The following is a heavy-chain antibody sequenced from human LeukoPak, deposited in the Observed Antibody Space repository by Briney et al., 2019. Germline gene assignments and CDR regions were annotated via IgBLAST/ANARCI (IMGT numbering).Heavy chain of an antibody. CDR2: INHSGST. CDR1: GGSFSGYY. J-gene: IGHJ4*02. V-gene: IGHV4-34*01. CDR3: ARWGDGYNSAHVDY. Sequence: NPSETLSLTCAVYGGSFSGYYWSWIRQPPGKGLEWIGEINHSGSTNYNPSLKSRVTISVDTSKNQFSLKLSSVTAADTAVYYCARWGDGYNSAHVDYWGQGTLVTVSS. D-gene: IGHD5-24*01.